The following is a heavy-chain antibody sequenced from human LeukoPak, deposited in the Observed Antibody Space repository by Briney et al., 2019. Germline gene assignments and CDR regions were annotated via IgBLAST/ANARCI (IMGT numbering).Heavy chain of an antibody. V-gene: IGHV3-11*04. CDR3: ARDSVAGFFDY. CDR2: ISSSGSTI. D-gene: IGHD6-19*01. J-gene: IGHJ4*02. Sequence: GGSLRLSCAASGFTFSDYYMSWIRQAPGKGLEWVSYISSSGSTIYYADSVKGRFTISRDNAKNSLYPQMNSLRAEDTAVYYCARDSVAGFFDYWGQGTLVTVSS. CDR1: GFTFSDYY.